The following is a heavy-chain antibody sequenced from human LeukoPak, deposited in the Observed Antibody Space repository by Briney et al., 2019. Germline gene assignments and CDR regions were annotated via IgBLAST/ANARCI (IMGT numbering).Heavy chain of an antibody. CDR1: GYTFTGYY. CDR2: INPNSGGT. Sequence: ASVTVSCKASGYTFTGYYMHWVRQAPGQGLEWMGWINPNSGGTNYAQKFQGRVTMTRDTSISTAYMELSRLRSDDTAVYYCARGWPIAAASLAYYFDYWGQGTLVTVSS. V-gene: IGHV1-2*02. D-gene: IGHD6-13*01. J-gene: IGHJ4*02. CDR3: ARGWPIAAASLAYYFDY.